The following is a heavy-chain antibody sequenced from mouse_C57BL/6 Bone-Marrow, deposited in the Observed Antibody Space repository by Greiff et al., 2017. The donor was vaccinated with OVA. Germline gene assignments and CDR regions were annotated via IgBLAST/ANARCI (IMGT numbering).Heavy chain of an antibody. CDR2: INPSNGGT. CDR1: GYTFTSYW. D-gene: IGHD1-1*01. Sequence: QVQLQQSGTELVKPGASVKLSCKASGYTFTSYWLHWVKQRPGQGLEWIGNINPSNGGTNYNEKFKSKATLPVDKSSSPAYMPLSSLTSQDSAVSYCAGGYGSRRARIADGGKGTLVTVSA. CDR3: AGGYGSRRARIAD. V-gene: IGHV1-53*01. J-gene: IGHJ3*01.